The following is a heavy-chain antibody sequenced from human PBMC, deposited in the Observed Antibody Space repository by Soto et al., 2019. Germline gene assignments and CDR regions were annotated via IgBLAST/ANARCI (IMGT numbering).Heavy chain of an antibody. CDR3: AKGPGGGGYSSTSGFDY. J-gene: IGHJ4*02. V-gene: IGHV3-30*18. Sequence: GGSLRLSCAASGFTFSSYGMHWVRQAPGKGLEWVAVISYDGSNKYYADSVKGRFTISRDNSKNTLYLQMNSLRAEDTAVYYCAKGPGGGGYSSTSGFDYWGQRTLVTVSS. CDR1: GFTFSSYG. CDR2: ISYDGSNK. D-gene: IGHD3-22*01.